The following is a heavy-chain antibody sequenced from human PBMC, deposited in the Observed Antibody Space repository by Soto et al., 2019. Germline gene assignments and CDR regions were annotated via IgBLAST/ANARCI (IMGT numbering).Heavy chain of an antibody. CDR3: ARHSSSRYYYYGMDV. CDR1: GYSFTSYW. J-gene: IGHJ6*02. V-gene: IGHV5-10-1*01. CDR2: IDPSDSYT. Sequence: GESLKISCKGSGYSFTSYWISWVRQMPGKGLEWMGRIDPSDSYTNYSPSFQGHVTISADKSISTAYLQWSSLKASDTAMYYCARHSSSRYYYYGMDVWGQGTTVTVSS. D-gene: IGHD6-13*01.